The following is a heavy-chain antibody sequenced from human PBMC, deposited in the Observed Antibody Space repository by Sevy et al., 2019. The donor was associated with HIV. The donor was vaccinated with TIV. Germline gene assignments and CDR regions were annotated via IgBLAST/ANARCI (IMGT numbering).Heavy chain of an antibody. CDR1: GFTVSNNY. CDR3: AKRRVRSGLSGGGANYGMDV. CDR2: IYAVGST. Sequence: GGSLRLSCAASGFTVSNNYMSWVRQAPGKGLEWVSVIYAVGSTYYADSVKGRFTFSRDNSKNTWYLQMNSLRAEDTDMYYWAKRRVRSGLSGGGANYGMDVCGRWTTVTVSS. J-gene: IGHJ6*02. D-gene: IGHD2-8*02. V-gene: IGHV3-53*01.